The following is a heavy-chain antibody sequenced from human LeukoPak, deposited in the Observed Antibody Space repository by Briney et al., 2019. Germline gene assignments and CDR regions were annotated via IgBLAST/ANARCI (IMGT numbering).Heavy chain of an antibody. D-gene: IGHD5-18*01. CDR2: ISGSAGKI. Sequence: GGSLRLSCVASGFTFSNYAMSWVRQAPGKGLDWVSVISGSAGKIRYAGSVKGRFTISRGNSENTVYLQMSNLRAEDTAVYYCAGRVTGYSSGYVYWGQGTLVTVSS. V-gene: IGHV3-23*01. J-gene: IGHJ4*02. CDR3: AGRVTGYSSGYVY. CDR1: GFTFSNYA.